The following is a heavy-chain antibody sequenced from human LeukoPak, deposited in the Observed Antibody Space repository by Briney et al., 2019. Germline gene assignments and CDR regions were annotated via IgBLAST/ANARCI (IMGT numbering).Heavy chain of an antibody. CDR2: INHSGST. J-gene: IGHJ4*02. D-gene: IGHD3-9*01. Sequence: PGGSLRLSCAVSGFAVSNSFMSWVRQPPGKGLEWIGEINHSGSTNYNPSLKSRVTISVDTSKNQFSLKLSSVTAADTAVYYCAYNDILTGYRHFDYWGQGTLVTVSS. V-gene: IGHV4-34*01. CDR1: GFAVSNSF. CDR3: AYNDILTGYRHFDY.